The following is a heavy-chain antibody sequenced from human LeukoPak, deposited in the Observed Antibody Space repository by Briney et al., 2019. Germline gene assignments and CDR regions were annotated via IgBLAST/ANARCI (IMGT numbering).Heavy chain of an antibody. CDR2: FDPEDGET. CDR1: GYTLTELS. Sequence: ASVKVSCKVSGYTLTELSMHWVRQAPGKGLEWMGGFDPEDGETIYAQKFQSRVTMTEDTSTDTAYMELSSLRSEDTAVYYCATDLSSGYYVGYWGQGTLVTVSS. D-gene: IGHD3-22*01. V-gene: IGHV1-24*01. J-gene: IGHJ4*02. CDR3: ATDLSSGYYVGY.